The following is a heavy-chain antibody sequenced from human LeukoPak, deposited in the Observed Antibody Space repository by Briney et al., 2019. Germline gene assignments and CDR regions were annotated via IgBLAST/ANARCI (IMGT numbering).Heavy chain of an antibody. CDR2: ISGSGGST. J-gene: IGHJ5*02. D-gene: IGHD4-17*01. V-gene: IGHV3-23*01. Sequence: GGSLRLSCAASGFTFSSYGMSWVRQAPGKGLEWVSAISGSGGSTYYADSVKGRFTISRDNSKNTLYLQMNSLRAEDTAVYYCARDQAHDYGDFVGWFDPWGQGTLVTVSS. CDR3: ARDQAHDYGDFVGWFDP. CDR1: GFTFSSYG.